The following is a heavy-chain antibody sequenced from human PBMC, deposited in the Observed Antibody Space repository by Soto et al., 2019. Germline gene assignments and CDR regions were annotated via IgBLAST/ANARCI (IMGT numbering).Heavy chain of an antibody. Sequence: QVQLVQSGAEVKKPGASVKVSCKTSGYTFTGYDIHWVRQAPGQGLEWMALINPNSGDTNYGHKFQGRVTLTRDTSINTVYMEVTSLRFDDTAVYYCAVAGLPFEYWGQGTLVTVFS. CDR3: AVAGLPFEY. CDR1: GYTFTGYD. D-gene: IGHD6-19*01. V-gene: IGHV1-2*02. CDR2: INPNSGDT. J-gene: IGHJ4*02.